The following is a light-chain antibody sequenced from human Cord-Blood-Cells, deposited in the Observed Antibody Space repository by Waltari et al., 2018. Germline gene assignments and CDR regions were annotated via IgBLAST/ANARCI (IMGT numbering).Light chain of an antibody. CDR3: QQHNSYPIT. Sequence: AILMSPSPSSFFASSPGGVAITCRASQGISSYLAWYQQKPGKAPKLLIYAASTMQSGIPSRFSGSGSGTDFTLTISSLQSEDFATYYCQQHNSYPITFGHGTQVEIK. J-gene: IGKJ3*01. CDR2: AAS. CDR1: QGISSY. V-gene: IGKV1-8*01.